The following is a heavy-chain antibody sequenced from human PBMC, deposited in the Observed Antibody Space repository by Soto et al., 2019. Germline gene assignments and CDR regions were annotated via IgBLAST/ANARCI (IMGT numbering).Heavy chain of an antibody. V-gene: IGHV3-48*02. CDR3: ARDWSSLYYYYYGMDV. CDR1: GFTFSSYS. Sequence: GGSLRLSCAASGFTFSSYSMNWVRQAPGKGLKKVSYISSSSSTIYYADSVKGRFTISRDNAKNSLYLQMNSLRDEDTAVYYCARDWSSLYYYYYGMDVWGQGTTVTVSS. J-gene: IGHJ6*02. CDR2: ISSSSSTI. D-gene: IGHD6-13*01.